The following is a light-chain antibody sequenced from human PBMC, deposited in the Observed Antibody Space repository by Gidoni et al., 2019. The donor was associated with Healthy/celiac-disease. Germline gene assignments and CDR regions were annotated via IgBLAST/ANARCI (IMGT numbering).Light chain of an antibody. V-gene: IGLV3-19*01. CDR3: NSRDSSGNLVV. CDR1: SLRSYY. CDR2: GKN. Sequence: SSELTQDPSVSVALGQTVRITCHGDSLRSYYASWYQQKPGQAPVLVIYGKNNRPSGNPDRFSGSSSGNTASLTITGAQAEDEADYYCNSRDSSGNLVVFGGGTKLTVL. J-gene: IGLJ2*01.